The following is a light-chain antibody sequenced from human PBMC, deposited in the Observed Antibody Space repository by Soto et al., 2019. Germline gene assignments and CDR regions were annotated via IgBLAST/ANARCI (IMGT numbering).Light chain of an antibody. Sequence: QSVLTQLPSASGPPGQRVIISCSGARSNIGVNSVDWYQQLPGTAPKVLIYANNQRPSGVPDRFSGSKSGTSASLAITGLQSDDEAHYYCAAWDDSLNGLVFGGGTKVTVL. CDR3: AAWDDSLNGLV. V-gene: IGLV1-44*01. CDR2: ANN. J-gene: IGLJ2*01. CDR1: RSNIGVNS.